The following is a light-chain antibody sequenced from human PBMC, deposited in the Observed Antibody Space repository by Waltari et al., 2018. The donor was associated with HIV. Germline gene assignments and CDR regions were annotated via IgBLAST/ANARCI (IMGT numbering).Light chain of an antibody. CDR3: AAWDGSLSGRV. CDR2: RNN. J-gene: IGLJ3*02. CDR1: SSNIGSNY. V-gene: IGLV1-47*01. Sequence: QSVLTQPPSASGTPGQRVTISCSGSSSNIGSNYVYWYQQLPGTAPNLLIYRNNQRPSGVPYRFSGSKSGTSASLAISGLRSEDEAAYYCAAWDGSLSGRVFGGGTKLTVL.